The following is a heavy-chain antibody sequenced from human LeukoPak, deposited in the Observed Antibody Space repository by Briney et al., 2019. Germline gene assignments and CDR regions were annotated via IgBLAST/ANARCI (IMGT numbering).Heavy chain of an antibody. Sequence: ASVKVSCKTSGYSLTSYALNWVRQAPGQGFEWMGWINTNTGNPTYAQGFTGRFVFSLDTSVSTAHLQISSLKAEDTAVYFCARGRGASSGSGSHGTTSSYYMDVWGKGTTVTVSS. CDR1: GYSLTSYA. V-gene: IGHV7-4-1*02. CDR2: INTNTGNP. CDR3: ARGRGASSGSGSHGTTSSYYMDV. J-gene: IGHJ6*03. D-gene: IGHD3-10*01.